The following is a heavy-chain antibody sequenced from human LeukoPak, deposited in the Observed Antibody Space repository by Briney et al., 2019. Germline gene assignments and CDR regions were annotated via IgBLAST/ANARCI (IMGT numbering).Heavy chain of an antibody. CDR3: ARGRGLDY. Sequence: GGSLRLSCAASGFTFSSYWISWVRQAPGKGLERVANIKQDGTEKYFVDSVKGRFTISRDNAENSLYLQLNSLRAEDTAVYYCARGRGLDYWGQGTLVTVSS. V-gene: IGHV3-7*05. CDR1: GFTFSSYW. CDR2: IKQDGTEK. J-gene: IGHJ4*02.